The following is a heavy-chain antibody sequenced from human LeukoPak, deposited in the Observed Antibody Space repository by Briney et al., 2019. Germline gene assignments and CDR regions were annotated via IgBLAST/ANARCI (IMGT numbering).Heavy chain of an antibody. Sequence: GGSLRLSCAASGFTFSSYEMNWVRQAPGKGLEWVSYISSSGSTIYYADSVKGRFAISRDNAKNSLYLQMNSLRAEDTAVYYCARAAAGYYYYMDVWGKGTTVTISS. V-gene: IGHV3-48*03. J-gene: IGHJ6*03. CDR2: ISSSGSTI. CDR1: GFTFSSYE. CDR3: ARAAAGYYYYMDV. D-gene: IGHD6-13*01.